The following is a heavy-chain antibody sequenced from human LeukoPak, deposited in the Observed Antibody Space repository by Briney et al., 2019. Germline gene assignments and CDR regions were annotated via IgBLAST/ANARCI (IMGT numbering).Heavy chain of an antibody. D-gene: IGHD6-19*01. Sequence: ESLKISGKCSGYSFTTHWIGWVRQMPGEGVEWMGIIYPRDSDTRYSPSFQGQVTISADKSLSTAYLQWSSLKASDTAMYYCARPNSSGWYFDYWGQGTLVTVSS. CDR2: IYPRDSDT. V-gene: IGHV5-51*01. J-gene: IGHJ4*02. CDR3: ARPNSSGWYFDY. CDR1: GYSFTTHW.